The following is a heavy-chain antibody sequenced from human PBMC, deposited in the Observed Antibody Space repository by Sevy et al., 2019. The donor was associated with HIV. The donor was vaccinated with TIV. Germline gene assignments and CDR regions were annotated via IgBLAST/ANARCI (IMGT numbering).Heavy chain of an antibody. CDR3: AREAAAGYYFDY. Sequence: GGSLRLSCAASGFTFSSYSMNWVRQAPGKGLEWVSSISSSSSYIYYADSVKGRFTISRDNAKNSLYLQMNSLRAEDTAVYYCAREAAAGYYFDYWGQGTVVTVSS. CDR1: GFTFSSYS. CDR2: ISSSSSYI. J-gene: IGHJ4*02. D-gene: IGHD6-13*01. V-gene: IGHV3-21*01.